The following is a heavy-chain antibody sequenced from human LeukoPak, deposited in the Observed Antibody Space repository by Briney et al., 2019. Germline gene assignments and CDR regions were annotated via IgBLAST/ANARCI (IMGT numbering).Heavy chain of an antibody. CDR1: GFTFSSYA. CDR2: ISGSGGST. D-gene: IGHD3-3*01. J-gene: IGHJ4*02. V-gene: IGHV3-23*01. CDR3: AKDEYYDFWSGYPLGY. Sequence: GGSLRLSCAASGFTFSSYAMSWVRQAPGKGLEWVSAISGSGGSTYYADSVKGRFTISRDNSKNTLYLQMNSLRAEDTAVYYCAKDEYYDFWSGYPLGYWGQGTLVTVPS.